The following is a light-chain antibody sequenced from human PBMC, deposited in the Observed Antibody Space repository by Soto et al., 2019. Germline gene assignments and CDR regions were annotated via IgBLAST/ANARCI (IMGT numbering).Light chain of an antibody. J-gene: IGLJ2*01. CDR3: SSFAGNNNVV. CDR1: SSDVGVYNY. Sequence: QSALTQPPSASGSPGQSVTISCTGTSSDVGVYNYVSWYQQHPGKAPKLMIYEVSKRPSGVPDRFSGSKSDTTASLTVSGLQAEDEADYYCSSFAGNNNVVFGGGTKLTVL. CDR2: EVS. V-gene: IGLV2-8*01.